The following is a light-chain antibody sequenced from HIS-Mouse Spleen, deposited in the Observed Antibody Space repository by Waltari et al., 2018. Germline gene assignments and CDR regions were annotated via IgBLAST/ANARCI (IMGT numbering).Light chain of an antibody. CDR3: QSADSSGTYPV. CDR2: KDS. J-gene: IGLJ2*01. CDR1: ALPKQY. V-gene: IGLV3-25*03. Sequence: SYELTQPPSVSVSPGQTARITCSGDALPKQYAYWYPQKPGQAPVLVIYKDSERPSGIPERFSGSSSGTTVTLTISGVQAEDEADYYCQSADSSGTYPVFGGGTKLTVL.